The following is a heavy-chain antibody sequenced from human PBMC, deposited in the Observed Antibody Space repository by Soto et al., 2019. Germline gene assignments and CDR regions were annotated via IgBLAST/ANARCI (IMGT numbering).Heavy chain of an antibody. J-gene: IGHJ6*02. CDR2: ISSSSSYI. CDR1: GFTFSSYS. Sequence: ESGGGLVKPGGSLRLSCAASGFTFSSYSMNWVRQAPGKGLEWVSSISSSSSYIYYADSVKGRFTISRDNAKNSLYLQMNSLRAEDTAVYYCARDRNRGGGMDVWGQGTTVTVSS. D-gene: IGHD3-10*01. CDR3: ARDRNRGGGMDV. V-gene: IGHV3-21*01.